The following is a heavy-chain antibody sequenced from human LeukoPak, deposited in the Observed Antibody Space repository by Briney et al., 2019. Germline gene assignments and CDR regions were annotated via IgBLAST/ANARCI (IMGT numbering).Heavy chain of an antibody. D-gene: IGHD4-11*01. CDR2: INSDGSST. V-gene: IGHV3-74*01. CDR1: GFTFNNYW. Sequence: GGSLRLSCAASGFTFNNYWMHWVRQAPGKGLVWVSRINSDGSSTAYADSVRGRFTISRDTAKNTLYLQMNSVRVEDTAMYYCAREEYSVRRGARLDHWGQGTLVIVSS. CDR3: AREEYSVRRGARLDH. J-gene: IGHJ4*02.